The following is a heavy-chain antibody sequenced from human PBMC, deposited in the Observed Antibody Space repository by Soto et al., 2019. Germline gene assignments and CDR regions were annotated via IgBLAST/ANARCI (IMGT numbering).Heavy chain of an antibody. D-gene: IGHD1-1*01. CDR2: ITSAGST. Sequence: GGSLRICCAASGFIFSTYGMSWVRQAPGKGLEWVSSITSAGSTYYADSVRGRFIISRDNAKNTLFLQMDNLRVEDSAVYYCAKEAEKNENVQIPVDNLGQLTPVT. CDR1: GFIFSTYG. V-gene: IGHV3-23*01. CDR3: AKEAEKNENVQIPVDN. J-gene: IGHJ4*02.